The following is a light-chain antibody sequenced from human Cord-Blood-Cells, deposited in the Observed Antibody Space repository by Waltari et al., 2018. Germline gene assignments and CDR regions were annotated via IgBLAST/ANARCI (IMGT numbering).Light chain of an antibody. CDR2: CAS. V-gene: IGKV3-15*01. CDR3: QQYNNWPRT. J-gene: IGKJ1*01. CDR1: QMVSSN. Sequence: EIVMTQSPATLSVSPVERATLSCRASQMVSSNLAWYQQKPGQAPRLLIYCASTRATGIPARFIGSGSGTEFTLTISSRQSEDFAVYYCQQYNNWPRTFGQGTKVEIK.